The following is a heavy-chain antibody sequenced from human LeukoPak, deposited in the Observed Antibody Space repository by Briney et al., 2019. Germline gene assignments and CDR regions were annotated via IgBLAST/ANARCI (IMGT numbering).Heavy chain of an antibody. CDR3: VRNNNNDY. J-gene: IGHJ4*02. CDR2: INTDGSRT. Sequence: GGSLRLSCAASGFTFSNFWMHWVRQAPEMGLVWVSRINTDGSRTNSVKGRFTISRDSSKTTLHLQLDSLRAEDTAVYYCVRNNNNDYWGQGTLVTVSS. CDR1: GFTFSNFW. V-gene: IGHV3-74*01. D-gene: IGHD2/OR15-2a*01.